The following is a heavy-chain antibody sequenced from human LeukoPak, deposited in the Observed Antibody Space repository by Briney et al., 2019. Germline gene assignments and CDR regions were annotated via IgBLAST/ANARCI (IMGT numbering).Heavy chain of an antibody. CDR2: ITKSGDQT. J-gene: IGHJ6*03. V-gene: IGHV3-23*01. CDR1: GITFSNSA. D-gene: IGHD2-2*01. Sequence: GGSLRLSCVPSGITFSNSALSWVRQAPGKGLEWVSTITKSGDQTHYADSVRGLFTISRDNSKNTLYLQMNSLRAEDTAVYYCARHVHQQTNTRDGYYMDVWGKGTTVTVSS. CDR3: ARHVHQQTNTRDGYYMDV.